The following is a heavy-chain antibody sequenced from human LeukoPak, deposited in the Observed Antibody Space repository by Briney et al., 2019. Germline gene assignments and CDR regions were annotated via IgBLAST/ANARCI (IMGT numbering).Heavy chain of an antibody. J-gene: IGHJ4*02. CDR3: ARVYCDFWSGYPIGGSFDY. D-gene: IGHD3-3*01. CDR1: GGSISSYY. Sequence: KPSETLSLTCTVSGGSISSYYWSWIRQPPGKGLEGSGYIYYSGSPNYNPSLKSRVTISVDTSKNQFSLKLSSGTAADTAVYYCARVYCDFWSGYPIGGSFDYWGQGTLVTVSS. V-gene: IGHV4-59*01. CDR2: IYYSGSP.